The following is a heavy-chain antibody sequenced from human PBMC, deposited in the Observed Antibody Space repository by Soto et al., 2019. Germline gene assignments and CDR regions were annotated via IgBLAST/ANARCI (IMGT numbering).Heavy chain of an antibody. J-gene: IGHJ6*02. D-gene: IGHD1-26*01. CDR2: LYYSGST. CDR1: GDSVGNGPYY. Sequence: QVRLQESGPGLVKPSETLSLSCLVSGDSVGNGPYYWSWIRQSPGEGLEWIAYLYYSGSTNVNPSLESRVNISIDMSKNQFFLELRSVTAADAAVYFCARVGSSCHSGGCYYYYGLGVWGQGTTVAISS. CDR3: ARVGSSCHSGGCYYYYGLGV. V-gene: IGHV4-61*01.